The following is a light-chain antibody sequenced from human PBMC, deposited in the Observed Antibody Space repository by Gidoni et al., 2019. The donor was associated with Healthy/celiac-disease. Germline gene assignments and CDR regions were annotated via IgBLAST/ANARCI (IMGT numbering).Light chain of an antibody. Sequence: YVLTQPPPGPGAAGQTASITCEGTNSGSKSVHWYQQQPGKAPVLVVYDDSDRPSGIPERFSGSNSGNTATLTISRVEAGDEADYYCQVWDSSSDHRVFGGGTKLTVL. V-gene: IGLV3-21*02. CDR1: NSGSKS. J-gene: IGLJ2*01. CDR2: DDS. CDR3: QVWDSSSDHRV.